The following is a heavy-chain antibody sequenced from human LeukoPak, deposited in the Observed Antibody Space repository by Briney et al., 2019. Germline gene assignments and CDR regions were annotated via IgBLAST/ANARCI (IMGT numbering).Heavy chain of an antibody. Sequence: GASVKVSCKASGYTFTSYYIQWVRQAPGQGLEWMGIINPSGGSTSYAQKFQGRVTMTRDTSTSTVYMELSSLRSEDTAVYYCARDLRVGTSTYYDFWSGYYTDYYYYGMDVWGQGTTVTVSS. CDR2: INPSGGST. V-gene: IGHV1-46*01. J-gene: IGHJ6*02. CDR1: GYTFTSYY. CDR3: ARDLRVGTSTYYDFWSGYYTDYYYYGMDV. D-gene: IGHD3-3*01.